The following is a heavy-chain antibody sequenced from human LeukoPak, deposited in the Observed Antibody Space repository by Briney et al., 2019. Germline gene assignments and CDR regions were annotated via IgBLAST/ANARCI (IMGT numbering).Heavy chain of an antibody. J-gene: IGHJ4*02. CDR3: ARGGAATGRFEY. CDR1: GFTFSSYA. CDR2: IKQDGSEK. D-gene: IGHD1-26*01. Sequence: GGSLRLSCAASGFTFSSYAMHWVRQAPGKGLEWVANIKQDGSEKYYVDSVKGRFTISRDNAKNSLYLQMNSLRAEDTAVYYCARGGAATGRFEYWGQGTLVTVSS. V-gene: IGHV3-7*01.